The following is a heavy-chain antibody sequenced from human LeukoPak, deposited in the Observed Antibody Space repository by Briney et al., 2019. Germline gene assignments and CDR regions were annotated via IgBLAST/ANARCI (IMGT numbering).Heavy chain of an antibody. Sequence: GGSLRLSCAASGFTFSSYDMHWVRQATGKGLEWVSAIGTAGDTYYPGSVKGRFTISRENAKNSLYLQMNSLRAGDTAVYYCARGADRSWYQYYYYYYGMDVWGQGTTVTVSS. D-gene: IGHD6-13*01. V-gene: IGHV3-13*01. CDR3: ARGADRSWYQYYYYYYGMDV. CDR2: IGTAGDT. J-gene: IGHJ6*02. CDR1: GFTFSSYD.